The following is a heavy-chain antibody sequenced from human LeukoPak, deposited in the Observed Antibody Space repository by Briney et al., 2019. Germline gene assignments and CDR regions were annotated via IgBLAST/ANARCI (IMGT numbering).Heavy chain of an antibody. D-gene: IGHD3-10*01. CDR2: IYHSGST. V-gene: IGHV4-38-2*01. CDR1: GYSISSGYY. Sequence: SETLSLTCAVSGYSISSGYYWGWIRQPPGKGLEWIGSIYHSGSTYYNPSLKSRVTISVDTSKHQYSLKLSSVTAADTAVYYCVSLYGLGSSGRDYWGQGTLVTVSS. CDR3: VSLYGLGSSGRDY. J-gene: IGHJ4*02.